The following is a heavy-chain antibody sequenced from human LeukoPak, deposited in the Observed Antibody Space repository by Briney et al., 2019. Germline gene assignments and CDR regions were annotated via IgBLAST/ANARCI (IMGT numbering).Heavy chain of an antibody. D-gene: IGHD3-22*01. Sequence: GGSLRLSCAASGFTFSSYWMSWVRQAPGKGLEWVANIKQDGSEKYYVDSVKGRFTISRDNAKNSLYLQMNSLRAEDTAVYHCARVISLRYYYDSSAYSDYWGQGTLVTVSS. CDR3: ARVISLRYYYDSSAYSDY. CDR2: IKQDGSEK. J-gene: IGHJ4*02. V-gene: IGHV3-7*01. CDR1: GFTFSSYW.